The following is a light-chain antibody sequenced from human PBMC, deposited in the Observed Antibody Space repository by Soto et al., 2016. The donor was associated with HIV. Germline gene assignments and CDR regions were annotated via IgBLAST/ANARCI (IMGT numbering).Light chain of an antibody. Sequence: DIQMTQSPSTLSASVGDRVTITCRASQSLSDWLAWYQQKPGKAPNLLIYKASSLQSGVPSRFSGSGSGTEFTLTISNLQPDDFATYYCQQYGNSPYTFGQGTKAGDQT. CDR1: QSLSDW. J-gene: IGKJ2*01. V-gene: IGKV1-5*03. CDR2: KAS. CDR3: QQYGNSPYT.